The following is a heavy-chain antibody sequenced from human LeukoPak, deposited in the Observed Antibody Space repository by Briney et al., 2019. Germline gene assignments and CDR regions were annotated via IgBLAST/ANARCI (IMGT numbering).Heavy chain of an antibody. Sequence: ASETLSLTCSVSGGSISSSSYFWGWIRQPPGKGLEWIASVHYSGSTYYNPSLKSRVTISVDTSKNQFSLKLSSVPAADTAVYFCARQLYVSGSYYAPMDVWGKGTTVTISS. CDR1: GGSISSSSYF. D-gene: IGHD3-10*01. CDR2: VHYSGST. J-gene: IGHJ6*03. CDR3: ARQLYVSGSYYAPMDV. V-gene: IGHV4-39*01.